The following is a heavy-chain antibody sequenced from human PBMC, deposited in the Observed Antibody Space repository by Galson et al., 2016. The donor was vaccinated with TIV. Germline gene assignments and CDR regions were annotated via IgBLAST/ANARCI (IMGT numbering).Heavy chain of an antibody. D-gene: IGHD6-19*01. CDR2: IYPAESET. CDR3: ARPHNSGSSPRYYGMGV. J-gene: IGHJ6*02. Sequence: QSGAEVKKPGESLKISCQGSGYNFARYWIAWVRQMPGKGLEWMGIIYPAESETRYSPSFQGQVTISADKSLRTAYLQWSTLKDSDTAIYYSARPHNSGSSPRYYGMGVWGQATAATVSS. V-gene: IGHV5-51*01. CDR1: GYNFARYW.